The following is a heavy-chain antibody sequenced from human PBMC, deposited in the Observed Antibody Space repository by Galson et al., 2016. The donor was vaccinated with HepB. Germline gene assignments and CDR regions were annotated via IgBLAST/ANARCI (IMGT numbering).Heavy chain of an antibody. Sequence: SLRLSCATSGFTFRDSALNWFRQAPGKGLEWVGFIRSNAYGGTTEYGASVKGRFTISRDDSESIAYLQMHSLKTEDTAVYYCTRRGAGSGSYPPHLTYWGQGTLVTVSS. J-gene: IGHJ4*02. CDR3: TRRGAGSGSYPPHLTY. CDR1: GFTFRDSA. D-gene: IGHD1-26*01. CDR2: IRSNAYGGTT. V-gene: IGHV3-49*03.